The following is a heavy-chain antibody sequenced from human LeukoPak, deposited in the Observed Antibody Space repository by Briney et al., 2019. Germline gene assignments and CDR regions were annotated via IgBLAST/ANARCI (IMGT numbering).Heavy chain of an antibody. CDR1: AFIFSGHW. V-gene: IGHV3-7*03. D-gene: IGHD6-19*01. Sequence: GGSLRLSCEGSAFIFSGHWMNWVRQTPGKGLEWVASIKEDGSVRQYVDSVKGRFSISRDNTKGSLFLQLNSLRAEDTAVYYCAKVLQLSGWYPSDHWGQGMLVTVSS. CDR2: IKEDGSVR. CDR3: AKVLQLSGWYPSDH. J-gene: IGHJ5*02.